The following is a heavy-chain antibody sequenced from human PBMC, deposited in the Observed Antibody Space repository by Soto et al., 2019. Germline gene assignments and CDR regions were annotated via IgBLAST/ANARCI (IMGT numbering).Heavy chain of an antibody. CDR3: AREVAYCGGDCYSRRNYYYYYGMDV. J-gene: IGHJ6*02. D-gene: IGHD2-21*02. CDR2: MNPNSGNT. CDR1: GYTFTSYD. V-gene: IGHV1-8*01. Sequence: VASVKVSCKASGYTFTSYDINWVRQATGQGLGWMGWMNPNSGNTGYAQKFQGRVTMTRNTSISTAYMELSSLRSEDTAVYYCAREVAYCGGDCYSRRNYYYYYGMDVWGQGTTVTVSS.